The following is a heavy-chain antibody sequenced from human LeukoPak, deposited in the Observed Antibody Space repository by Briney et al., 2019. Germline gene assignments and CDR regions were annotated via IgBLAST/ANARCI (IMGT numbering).Heavy chain of an antibody. D-gene: IGHD6-6*01. J-gene: IGHJ4*02. V-gene: IGHV3-23*01. CDR3: ARDFSSSSYYFDY. CDR2: VSGGADNS. Sequence: GGSLRLSCESSGFRFRLHSMTWVRQAAGKGLEWVSSVSGGADNSYYADSVKGRFTVSRDYSKNTLYLQMNSLRAEDTAVYYCARDFSSSSYYFDYRGQGALVTVSS. CDR1: GFRFRLHS.